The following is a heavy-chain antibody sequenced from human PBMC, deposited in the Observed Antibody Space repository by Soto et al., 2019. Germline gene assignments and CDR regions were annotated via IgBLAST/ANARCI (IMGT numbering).Heavy chain of an antibody. J-gene: IGHJ6*02. V-gene: IGHV4-39*01. CDR1: GGSTSSSSYY. CDR2: IYYSGST. Sequence: PSETLSLTCTVSGGSTSSSSYYWGWIRQPPGKGLEWIGSIYYSGSTYYNPSLKSRVTISVDTSKNQFSLKLSSVTAADTAVYYCARLSHGYYGMDVWGQGTTVTVSS. CDR3: ARLSHGYYGMDV.